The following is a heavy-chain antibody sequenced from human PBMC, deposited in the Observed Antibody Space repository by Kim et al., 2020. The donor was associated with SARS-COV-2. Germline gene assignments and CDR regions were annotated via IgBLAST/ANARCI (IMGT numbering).Heavy chain of an antibody. D-gene: IGHD2-2*01. CDR1: GGSISSGGYY. J-gene: IGHJ6*03. Sequence: SETLSLTCTVSGGSISSGGYYWSWIRQHPGKGLEWIGYIYYSGSTYYNPSLKSRVTISVDTSKNQFSLKLSSVTAADTAVYYCARGVYCSSTSCSQTWPHMDVLGKGTTVNVFS. V-gene: IGHV4-31*03. CDR2: IYYSGST. CDR3: ARGVYCSSTSCSQTWPHMDV.